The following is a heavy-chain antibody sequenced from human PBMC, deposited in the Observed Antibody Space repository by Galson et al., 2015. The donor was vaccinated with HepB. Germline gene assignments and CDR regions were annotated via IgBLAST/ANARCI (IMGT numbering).Heavy chain of an antibody. CDR1: GYTFPNYW. Sequence: QSGAEVKKPGESLKISCQVSGYTFPNYWIGWVRQMPGKGLEWMGIILPSDSDTRYSPSFQGQVTIPADNYINTAYLQWTRLKASDTAIHYCARRPRKDAFDIWGQGTMVTVSS. CDR2: ILPSDSDT. V-gene: IGHV5-51*01. CDR3: ARRPRKDAFDI. J-gene: IGHJ3*02.